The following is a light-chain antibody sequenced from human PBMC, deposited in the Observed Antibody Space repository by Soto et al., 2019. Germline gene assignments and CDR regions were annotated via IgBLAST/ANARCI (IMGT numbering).Light chain of an antibody. CDR1: QSVSSN. J-gene: IGKJ4*01. CDR2: GAS. V-gene: IGKV3D-15*01. CDR3: QQYNDWPLT. Sequence: EIVMTQSPATLSVSPGERATLSCRASQSVSSNVAWYQQKPGQAPRLLIYGASTRAPGIPARFSGSGSGTEFTLTISSLPAEDFAVYYCQQYNDWPLTFGGGTKVEIK.